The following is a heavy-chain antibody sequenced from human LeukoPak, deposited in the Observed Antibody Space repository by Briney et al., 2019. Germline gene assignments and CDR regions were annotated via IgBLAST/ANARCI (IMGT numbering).Heavy chain of an antibody. CDR3: AREYYGSGGTVFDY. Sequence: SETLSLTCTVSGGSISSGDYYWSWIRQPPGKGLEWIGYIYYSGSTYYNPSLKSRVTISVDTSKNQFSLKLSSVTAADTAVYYCAREYYGSGGTVFDYWGQGTLVTVSS. J-gene: IGHJ4*02. V-gene: IGHV4-30-4*01. CDR2: IYYSGST. CDR1: GGSISSGDYY. D-gene: IGHD3-10*01.